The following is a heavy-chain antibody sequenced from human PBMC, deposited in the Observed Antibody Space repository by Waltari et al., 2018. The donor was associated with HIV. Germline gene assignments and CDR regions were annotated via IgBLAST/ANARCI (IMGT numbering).Heavy chain of an antibody. V-gene: IGHV4-34*01. CDR1: GGSFSGYY. Sequence: QVHLQQWGAGLLKPSETLSLTCAVYGGSFSGYYWSWIRQPPGKGLEWIGEINHRGNTNYNPSLKRRVTISVDTSKNQFSLRLSSVTAADTAMYHCASLPRRWYQVPSEKDAFDIWGQRTMVTVSS. CDR3: ASLPRRWYQVPSEKDAFDI. J-gene: IGHJ3*02. CDR2: INHRGNT. D-gene: IGHD2-2*01.